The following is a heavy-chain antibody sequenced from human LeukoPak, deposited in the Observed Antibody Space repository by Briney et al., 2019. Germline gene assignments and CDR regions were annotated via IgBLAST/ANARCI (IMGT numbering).Heavy chain of an antibody. Sequence: GGSLRLSCAASGFTFSSYWMSWVRQAPGKGLEWVANIKQDGSEKYYVDSVKGRFTISRDNAKNSLYLQMNSLRAEDTAVYYCARWGTYSSPTYYFDYWGQGTLVTVSS. V-gene: IGHV3-7*01. CDR3: ARWGTYSSPTYYFDY. J-gene: IGHJ4*02. CDR1: GFTFSSYW. CDR2: IKQDGSEK. D-gene: IGHD3-16*01.